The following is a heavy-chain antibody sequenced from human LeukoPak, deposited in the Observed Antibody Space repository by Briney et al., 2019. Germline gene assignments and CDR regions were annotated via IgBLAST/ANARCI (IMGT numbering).Heavy chain of an antibody. D-gene: IGHD6-19*01. V-gene: IGHV3-21*01. CDR2: ISSSSSYI. Sequence: GGSLRLSCAASGFTFSSYSMNWVRQAPGKGLEWVSSISSSSSYIYYADSVRGRFTISRDNAKNSLYLQMNSLRAEDTAVYYCARDRNIAVAGPPNDYWGQGTLVTVSS. CDR1: GFTFSSYS. CDR3: ARDRNIAVAGPPNDY. J-gene: IGHJ4*02.